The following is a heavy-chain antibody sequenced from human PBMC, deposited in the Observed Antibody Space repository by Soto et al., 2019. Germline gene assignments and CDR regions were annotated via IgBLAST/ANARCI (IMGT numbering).Heavy chain of an antibody. CDR1: GYTFTGYF. CDR2: INTNSGAT. D-gene: IGHD3-3*01. Sequence: SVKVSCKASGYTFTGYFMHWVRQAPGQGLEWMGWINTNSGATKYAHKFQGRVTMTRDTSISTAYMELSGLTSDDTAVYFCARGGGTILAPLPWGQGTLVTVSS. CDR3: ARGGGTILAPLP. J-gene: IGHJ5*02. V-gene: IGHV1-2*02.